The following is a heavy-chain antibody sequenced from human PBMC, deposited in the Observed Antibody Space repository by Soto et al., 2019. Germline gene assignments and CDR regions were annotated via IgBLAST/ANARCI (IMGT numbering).Heavy chain of an antibody. CDR3: SRGILV. Sequence: QVQLQESGPGLVKPSQTLSLTCTVSGGSINSGGYCWSWIRQHPGKGLDWIGCISYGGSTSYNPSRKSRVTISVDTSKHQFSLKLTSVTAADTAVYYCSRGILVWGQGALITVSS. CDR1: GGSINSGGYC. J-gene: IGHJ4*02. V-gene: IGHV4-31*03. CDR2: ISYGGST. D-gene: IGHD5-18*01.